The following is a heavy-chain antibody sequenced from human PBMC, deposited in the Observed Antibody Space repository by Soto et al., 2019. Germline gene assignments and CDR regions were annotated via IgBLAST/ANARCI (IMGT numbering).Heavy chain of an antibody. CDR2: IYYSGTT. J-gene: IGHJ5*02. CDR3: ARLVAVAGTSDWFDP. CDR1: GGSLSNNY. D-gene: IGHD6-19*01. V-gene: IGHV4-59*01. Sequence: QVQLQESGPGLVKPSETLSLTCTVSGGSLSNNYWTWIRQPPGKGLEWIAYIYYSGTTSYNPSLKSRVPRSLDTSKNQFSLKVRSVTAADTAVYYCARLVAVAGTSDWFDPWGQGTLVTVSS.